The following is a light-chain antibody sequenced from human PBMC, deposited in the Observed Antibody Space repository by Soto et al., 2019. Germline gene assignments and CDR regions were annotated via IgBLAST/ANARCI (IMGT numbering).Light chain of an antibody. V-gene: IGKV1-5*01. Sequence: DIQMTQSPSTLSASVGDSVTITCRASQTISFWLAWYQQKPGKAPKLLIYDASSLQSGVPSRFSGSGSGAEFTLTISSLQPDDFATYYCQQYDSFWWTFGQGTKVDIK. CDR1: QTISFW. J-gene: IGKJ1*01. CDR3: QQYDSFWWT. CDR2: DAS.